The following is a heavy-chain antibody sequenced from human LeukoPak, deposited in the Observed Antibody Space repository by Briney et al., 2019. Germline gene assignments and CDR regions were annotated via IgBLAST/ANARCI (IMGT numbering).Heavy chain of an antibody. D-gene: IGHD3-10*01. J-gene: IGHJ3*02. Sequence: GGSLRLSCAASGFTFSSYSMNWVRQAPGKGLEWVSSISSSSSYIYYADSVKGRFTISRDNSKNTLYLQMNSLRAEDTAVYYCAKSGIDAFDIWGQGTMVTVSS. V-gene: IGHV3-21*04. CDR1: GFTFSSYS. CDR2: ISSSSSYI. CDR3: AKSGIDAFDI.